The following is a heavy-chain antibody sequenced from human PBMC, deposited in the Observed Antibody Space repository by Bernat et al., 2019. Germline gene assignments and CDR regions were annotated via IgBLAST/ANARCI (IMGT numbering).Heavy chain of an antibody. Sequence: QVQLVESGGGVVQPGRSLRLSCAASGFTFSSYGMHWVRQAPGKGLEWVTVIWYDGSNKYNADSVKGRLTISRDNSTNTLYLQMNSLRAEDTAVYYCARDFGLDYWGQGTLVTVSS. CDR2: IWYDGSNK. J-gene: IGHJ4*02. CDR3: ARDFGLDY. CDR1: GFTFSSYG. D-gene: IGHD3-3*01. V-gene: IGHV3-33*01.